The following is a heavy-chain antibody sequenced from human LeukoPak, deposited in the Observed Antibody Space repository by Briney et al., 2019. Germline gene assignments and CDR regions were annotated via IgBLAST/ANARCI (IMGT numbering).Heavy chain of an antibody. Sequence: GGSLRLSCAASGFTFSSYAMSWVRQAPGKGLEWVSAISGSGGSTYYADSVKGRFTISRDNSKNTLYLQMNSLRAEDTAVYYCAKDLGYCSGGSRYSVDAFDIWGQGTMVTVSS. D-gene: IGHD2-15*01. J-gene: IGHJ3*02. V-gene: IGHV3-23*01. CDR1: GFTFSSYA. CDR2: ISGSGGST. CDR3: AKDLGYCSGGSRYSVDAFDI.